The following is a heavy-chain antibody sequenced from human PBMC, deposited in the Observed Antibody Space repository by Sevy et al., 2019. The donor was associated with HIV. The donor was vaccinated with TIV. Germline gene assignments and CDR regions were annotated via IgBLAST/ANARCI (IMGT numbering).Heavy chain of an antibody. CDR3: ARLSGYSSSWSYFDY. V-gene: IGHV3-48*01. Sequence: GGSLRLSCAASGFTFSSYSMNWVRQAPGKGLEWVSYISGSGSTIYYADSVKGRFTLSGDSAKNSLYLQMNSLRVEDTAVYYCARLSGYSSSWSYFDYWGQGTLVTVSS. CDR2: ISGSGSTI. D-gene: IGHD6-13*01. J-gene: IGHJ4*02. CDR1: GFTFSSYS.